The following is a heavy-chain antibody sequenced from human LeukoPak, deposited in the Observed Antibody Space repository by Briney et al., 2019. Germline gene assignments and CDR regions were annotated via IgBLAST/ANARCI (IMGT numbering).Heavy chain of an antibody. V-gene: IGHV5-51*03. CDR3: ATLFRVGKQLLCSWFDP. D-gene: IGHD2-2*01. CDR1: GYTFTSYW. CDR2: IYPGDSDT. Sequence: KPGESLKISCKGSGYTFTSYWIGWVRRMPGKGLEWVGIIYPGDSDTRYSPSFQGQVTISADKSISTAYLQWSSLKASDTAMYYCATLFRVGKQLLCSWFDPSGDGTLVTVSS. J-gene: IGHJ5*02.